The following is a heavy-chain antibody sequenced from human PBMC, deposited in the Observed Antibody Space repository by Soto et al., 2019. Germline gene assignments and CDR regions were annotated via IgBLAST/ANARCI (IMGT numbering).Heavy chain of an antibody. J-gene: IGHJ4*02. V-gene: IGHV3-23*01. CDR2: ISGSGVST. CDR3: AKEGEHSSGWANFDY. Sequence: GGSLRLSCAASGFTFSSYAMSWVRQAPGKGLEWVSAISGSGVSTYYADSVKGRFTISRDNSKNTLYLQMNSLGAEDTAVYYCAKEGEHSSGWANFDYWGQGTLVTVSS. D-gene: IGHD6-19*01. CDR1: GFTFSSYA.